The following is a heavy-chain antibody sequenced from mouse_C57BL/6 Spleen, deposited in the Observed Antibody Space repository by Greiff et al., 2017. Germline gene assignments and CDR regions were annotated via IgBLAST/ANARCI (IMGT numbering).Heavy chain of an antibody. CDR2: IYPGSGST. CDR3: ARWGTTVPYFDY. Sequence: VQLQQPGAELVKPGASVKMSCKASGYTFTSYWINWVKQRPGQGLEWIGDIYPGSGSTNYNEKFKSKATLTVDTSSSTAYMQLSSLTSEDSAVYYCARWGTTVPYFDYWGQGTTLTVSS. J-gene: IGHJ2*01. V-gene: IGHV1-55*01. CDR1: GYTFTSYW. D-gene: IGHD1-1*01.